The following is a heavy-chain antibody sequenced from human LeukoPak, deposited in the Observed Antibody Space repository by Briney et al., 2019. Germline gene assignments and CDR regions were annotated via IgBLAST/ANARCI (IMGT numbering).Heavy chain of an antibody. CDR2: ISGSGGST. CDR3: AKRYTAYDYGAFDI. V-gene: IGHV3-23*01. CDR1: GFTFSSYG. Sequence: QTGGSLRLSCAASGFTFSSYGMNWVRQAPGKGLEWVSAISGSGGSTYYADSVKGRFTISRDNSMNTLYLQMNSLRADDTAVYYCAKRYTAYDYGAFDIWGQGTMVTVSS. J-gene: IGHJ3*02. D-gene: IGHD5-12*01.